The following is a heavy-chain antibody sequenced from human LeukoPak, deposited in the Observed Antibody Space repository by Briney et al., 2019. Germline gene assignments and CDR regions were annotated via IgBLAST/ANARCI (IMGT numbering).Heavy chain of an antibody. J-gene: IGHJ4*02. Sequence: SGGSLRLSCAASGSTFSSHEMNWVRQAPGKGLEWVSYIGSGGTTISYADSVKGRFTISRDNAMNSLYLQMNSLRAEDTAVYYCAREYSGVFDYWGQGTLVTVSS. CDR1: GSTFSSHE. CDR3: AREYSGVFDY. CDR2: IGSGGTTI. D-gene: IGHD5-12*01. V-gene: IGHV3-48*03.